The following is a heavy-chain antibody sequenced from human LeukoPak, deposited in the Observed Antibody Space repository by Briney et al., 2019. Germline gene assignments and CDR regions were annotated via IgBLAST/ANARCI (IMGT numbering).Heavy chain of an antibody. D-gene: IGHD3-22*01. CDR1: GGSISGYY. Sequence: SETLSLTCTVSGGSISGYYWSWIRRSPGKGLEWIGHIYYSGSADYNAALKSRATMFVDTSKNEFSLTLRSVTAADTAVYYCARVGDSSGYSVLDSWGQGTLVTVSS. CDR2: IYYSGSA. J-gene: IGHJ4*02. V-gene: IGHV4-59*01. CDR3: ARVGDSSGYSVLDS.